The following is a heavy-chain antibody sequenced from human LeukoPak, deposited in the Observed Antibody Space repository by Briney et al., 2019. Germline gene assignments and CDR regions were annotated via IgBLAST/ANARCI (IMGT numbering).Heavy chain of an antibody. CDR2: ISAYNGNT. CDR3: ARGWNILTGPDAFDI. J-gene: IGHJ3*02. Sequence: ASVKVSCKASGYTFTSYGISWVRQAPGQGLEGMEWISAYNGNTNYAQKLQGRVTMTTDTSTSTAYMELRSLRSDDTAVYYCARGWNILTGPDAFDIWGQGTMVTVSS. V-gene: IGHV1-18*04. D-gene: IGHD3-9*01. CDR1: GYTFTSYG.